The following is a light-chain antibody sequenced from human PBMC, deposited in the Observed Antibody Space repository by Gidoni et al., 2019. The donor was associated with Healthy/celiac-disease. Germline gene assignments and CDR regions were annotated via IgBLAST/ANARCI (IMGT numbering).Light chain of an antibody. J-gene: IGKJ1*01. CDR2: LGS. V-gene: IGKV2-28*01. Sequence: DIVMTQSPLSLPVTPGEPASISCRSSQSLLHSNGYNYLDWYLQKPGQSPQLLIYLGSNRASRVPDRFSGSGSGTDFTLKIIRVEAEDVGVYFCMQALQPPWTFGQGTKVEIK. CDR1: QSLLHSNGYNY. CDR3: MQALQPPWT.